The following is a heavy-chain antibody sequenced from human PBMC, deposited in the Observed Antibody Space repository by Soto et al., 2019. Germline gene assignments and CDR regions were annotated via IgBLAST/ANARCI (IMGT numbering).Heavy chain of an antibody. CDR1: GGSISSYY. V-gene: IGHV4-59*01. J-gene: IGHJ4*02. Sequence: PSETLSLTCTVSGGSISSYYWSWIRQPPGKGLEWIGYIYYSGSTNYNPSLKSRVTISVDTSKNQFSLKLSSVTAADTAVYYCARVFGDNSGDYCDYWGQGTLVAVSS. CDR3: ARVFGDNSGDYCDY. D-gene: IGHD3-10*02. CDR2: IYYSGST.